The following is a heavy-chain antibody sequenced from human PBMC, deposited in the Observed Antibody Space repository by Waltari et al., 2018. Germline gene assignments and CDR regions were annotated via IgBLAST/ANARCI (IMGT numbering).Heavy chain of an antibody. CDR1: GGSISSCNW. V-gene: IGHV4-4*02. CDR3: ARGRVAGTRIWFDP. D-gene: IGHD6-19*01. CDR2: IYHSGST. Sequence: QVQLQESGPGLVKPSGTLSLTCAVSGGSISSCNWWSWVRQPPGKGLGWIGEIYHSGSTNYHPSRKRRVTISVDRSKNQFSLKLSSVTAADTAVYYCARGRVAGTRIWFDPWGQGTLVTVSS. J-gene: IGHJ5*02.